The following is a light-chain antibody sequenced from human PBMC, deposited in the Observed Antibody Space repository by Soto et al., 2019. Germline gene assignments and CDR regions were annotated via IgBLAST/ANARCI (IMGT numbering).Light chain of an antibody. J-gene: IGLJ2*01. V-gene: IGLV6-57*04. CDR3: QSYDSSNPVV. CDR1: SGSIASNY. Sequence: NFMLTQPHSVSESPGKTVTISCTRSSGSIASNYVQWYQQRPGSAPTTLIYEDDQRPSGVPDRFSGSIDRSSNSASLTISGLKTEDEADYYCQSYDSSNPVVFGGGTKVIVL. CDR2: EDD.